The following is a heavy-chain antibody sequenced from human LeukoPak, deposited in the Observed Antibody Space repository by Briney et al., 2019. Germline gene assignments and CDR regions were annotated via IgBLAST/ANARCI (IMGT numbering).Heavy chain of an antibody. D-gene: IGHD3-9*01. J-gene: IGHJ4*02. Sequence: PGGSLRLSCAASGFTFSWNWMHWVRQAPGKGLVWVSRINSDGSITDYADSVKGRFTISRDNAKSMLFLQMNSLRAEDTAVYYCGREATVTGSTGGVDWGQGALVAVSS. V-gene: IGHV3-74*01. CDR3: GREATVTGSTGGVD. CDR2: INSDGSIT. CDR1: GFTFSWNW.